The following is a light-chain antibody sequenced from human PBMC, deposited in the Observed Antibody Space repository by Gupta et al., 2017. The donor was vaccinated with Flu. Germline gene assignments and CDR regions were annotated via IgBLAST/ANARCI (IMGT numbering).Light chain of an antibody. CDR1: SSDVGGYNY. CDR3: SSYTSSSTVV. Sequence: SALTPPPSVSGSSGPPITISCTGTSSDVGGYNYVSWYQQHPGKAPKLMIYEVSNRPSGVSNRFSGSKSGNTASLTISGLQAEDEADYYCSSYTSSSTVVFGGGTKLTVL. V-gene: IGLV2-14*01. J-gene: IGLJ2*01. CDR2: EVS.